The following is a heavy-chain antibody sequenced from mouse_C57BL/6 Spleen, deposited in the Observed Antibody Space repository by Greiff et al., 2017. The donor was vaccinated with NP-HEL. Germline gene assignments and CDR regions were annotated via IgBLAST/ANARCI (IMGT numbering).Heavy chain of an antibody. Sequence: QVQLQQPGAELVKPGASVKMSCKASGYTFTSYWITWVKQRPGQGLEWIGDIYPGSGSTNYNEKFKSKATLTVDTSSSTAYMQLSSLTSEDSAVYYCARVLEWDRDYYAMDYWGQGTSVTVSS. CDR2: IYPGSGST. D-gene: IGHD4-1*01. V-gene: IGHV1-55*01. J-gene: IGHJ4*01. CDR3: ARVLEWDRDYYAMDY. CDR1: GYTFTSYW.